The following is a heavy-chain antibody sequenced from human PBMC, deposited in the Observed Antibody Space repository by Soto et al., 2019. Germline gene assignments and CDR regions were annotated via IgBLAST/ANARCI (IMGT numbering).Heavy chain of an antibody. D-gene: IGHD6-13*01. CDR3: ARQMGSSWYYYFDY. V-gene: IGHV4-59*01. J-gene: IGHJ4*02. CDR2: IYYSGST. Sequence: SETLSLTCTVSGGSISSYYWSWIRQPPGKGLEWIGYIYYSGSTNYNPSLKSRVTISVDTSKNQFSLKLSSVTAADTAVYYCARQMGSSWYYYFDYWGQGTLVTVSS. CDR1: GGSISSYY.